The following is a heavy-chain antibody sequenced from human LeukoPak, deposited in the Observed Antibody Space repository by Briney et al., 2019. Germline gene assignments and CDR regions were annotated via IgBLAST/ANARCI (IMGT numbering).Heavy chain of an antibody. CDR2: ISSDGSKK. D-gene: IGHD3-3*01. J-gene: IGHJ1*01. Sequence: PGRSLRLSCAASGFTFIGYAMHWVRQAPGKGLEWVAVISSDGSKKYYADSVKGRFTLSRGNSKNTLYLQMNSLRAEDTAVYYCARDTVDNRSAYYYQYWGQGTLVTVSS. CDR3: ARDTVDNRSAYYYQY. V-gene: IGHV3-30-3*01. CDR1: GFTFIGYA.